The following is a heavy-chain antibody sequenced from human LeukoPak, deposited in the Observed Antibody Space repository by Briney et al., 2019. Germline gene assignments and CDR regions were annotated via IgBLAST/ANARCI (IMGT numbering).Heavy chain of an antibody. Sequence: SETLSLTCTVSGGSLKTFYWSWIRQPAGKRLEWIGRVYTSGTFSYSPSLRSRLTMSVDTSKNQFSLKLGSVTAADTAVYCCARVRSRIDAFDIWGQGILVTVSS. J-gene: IGHJ3*02. CDR2: VYTSGTF. CDR3: ARVRSRIDAFDI. D-gene: IGHD2-15*01. CDR1: GGSLKTFY. V-gene: IGHV4-4*07.